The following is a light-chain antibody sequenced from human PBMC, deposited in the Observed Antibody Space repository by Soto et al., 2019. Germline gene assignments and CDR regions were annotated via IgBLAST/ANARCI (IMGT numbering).Light chain of an antibody. Sequence: DLQMTPSPSTLSVSVGERITITCRASQSISSWLAWYQQKPGKAPKLLIYDASSLESGVPLRFSVSRSGTDFTVILCRHQPCDFVTYYGEQYTAYATFAGGTKVDIK. CDR2: DAS. J-gene: IGKJ4*01. CDR3: EQYTAYAT. V-gene: IGKV1-5*01. CDR1: QSISSW.